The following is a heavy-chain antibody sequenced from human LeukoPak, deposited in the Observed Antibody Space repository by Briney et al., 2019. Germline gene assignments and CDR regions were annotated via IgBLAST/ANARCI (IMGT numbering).Heavy chain of an antibody. V-gene: IGHV3-23*01. CDR3: AKAHRHGRFYFDY. Sequence: GGSLRLSCAASGFTFSSYAMSWVRQAPGKGLEWVSAISGSGGSTYYADSVKGRFTTSRDNSKNTLYLQMNSLRAEDTAVYYCAKAHRHGRFYFDYWGQGTLVTVSS. CDR1: GFTFSSYA. CDR2: ISGSGGST. J-gene: IGHJ4*02.